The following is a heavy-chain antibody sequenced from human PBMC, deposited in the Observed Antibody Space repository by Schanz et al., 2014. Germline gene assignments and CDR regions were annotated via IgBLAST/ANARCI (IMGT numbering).Heavy chain of an antibody. CDR3: ARQVRVAEDY. CDR1: GFTFSDHW. D-gene: IGHD2-2*01. CDR2: IKLDGSEK. V-gene: IGHV3-7*01. Sequence: VQLVESGGALVQPGGSLRLSCSASGFTFSDHWMSWVRQPPGKGLEWVANIKLDGSEKYYVDSVKGRFTISRDNAKNSLSLEMNSLRAEDTAIYYCARQVRVAEDYWGQGVRVTVSS. J-gene: IGHJ4*02.